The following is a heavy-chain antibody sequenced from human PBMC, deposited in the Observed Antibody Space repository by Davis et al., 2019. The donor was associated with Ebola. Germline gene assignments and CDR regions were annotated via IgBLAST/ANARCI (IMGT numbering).Heavy chain of an antibody. V-gene: IGHV1-24*01. D-gene: IGHD4-17*01. CDR1: GYTLTELS. CDR3: ARGGDYNWFDP. J-gene: IGHJ5*02. CDR2: FDPEDGET. Sequence: AASVKVSCKVSGYTLTELSMHWVRQAPGKGLEWMGGFDPEDGETIYAQKFQGRVTMTTDTSTSTAYMELRSLRSDDTAVYYCARGGDYNWFDPWGQGTLVTVSS.